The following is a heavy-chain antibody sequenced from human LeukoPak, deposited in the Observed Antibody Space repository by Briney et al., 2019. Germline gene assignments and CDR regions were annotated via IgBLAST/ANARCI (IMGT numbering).Heavy chain of an antibody. V-gene: IGHV4-61*09. CDR3: TRGLRRRFDY. CDR1: GASFSSGSYY. J-gene: IGHJ4*02. CDR2: MYPSGST. Sequence: PSQTLSLTCTVSGASFSSGSYYWTWIRQPAGKGLEWIGHMYPSGSTNYNPSLKSRVTISVDTSKNQFSLKLSSVTAADTAVYYCTRGLRRRFDYWGQGTLVTVSS.